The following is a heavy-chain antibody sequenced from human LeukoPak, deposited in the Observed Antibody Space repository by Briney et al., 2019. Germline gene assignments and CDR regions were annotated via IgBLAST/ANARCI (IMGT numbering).Heavy chain of an antibody. J-gene: IGHJ4*02. Sequence: SQTLSLTCTVSGGSVSSSNFYWAWIRQPPGKGLEWIGSIYYTGNTFYNPSLKSRGTLSIDTSKNQFSLKLTSVTAADTAVYYCASPSLMSGEPSYFDFWGQGTLVSVSA. D-gene: IGHD4-17*01. CDR3: ASPSLMSGEPSYFDF. V-gene: IGHV4-39*07. CDR2: IYYTGNT. CDR1: GGSVSSSNFY.